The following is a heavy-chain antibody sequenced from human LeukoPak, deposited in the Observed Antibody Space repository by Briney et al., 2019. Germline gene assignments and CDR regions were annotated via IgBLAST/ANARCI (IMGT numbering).Heavy chain of an antibody. Sequence: SVKVSCKASGGTFSSYAISWVRQAPGQGLEWMGGIIPIFGTANYAQKFQGRVTITADESTSTAYMELSSLRSEDTAVYYCASDDSSPLGDVYWGQGTLVTVSS. CDR2: IIPIFGTA. CDR3: ASDDSSPLGDVY. V-gene: IGHV1-69*13. CDR1: GGTFSSYA. J-gene: IGHJ4*02. D-gene: IGHD6-13*01.